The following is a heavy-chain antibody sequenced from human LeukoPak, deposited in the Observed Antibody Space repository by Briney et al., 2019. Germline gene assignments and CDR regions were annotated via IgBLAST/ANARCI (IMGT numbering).Heavy chain of an antibody. CDR3: ARVPTGAATATWYFDY. Sequence: SETLSLTCTVSGGSISGGGYYWSWIRQHPGKGLEWIGYIYYSGSTYYNPSLQSRVTISLDTSKNQFSLKLSSVTAADTAVYYCARVPTGAATATWYFDYWGQGTLVTVSS. D-gene: IGHD6-13*01. CDR2: IYYSGST. V-gene: IGHV4-31*03. CDR1: GGSISGGGYY. J-gene: IGHJ4*02.